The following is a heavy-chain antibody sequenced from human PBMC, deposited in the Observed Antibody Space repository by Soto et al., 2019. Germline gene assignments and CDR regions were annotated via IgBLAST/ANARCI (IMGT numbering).Heavy chain of an antibody. V-gene: IGHV3-30-3*01. J-gene: IGHJ4*02. CDR2: ISYDGSNK. Sequence: GGSLRLSCAASGFTFSSYAMHWVRQAPGKGLEWVAVISYDGSNKYYADSVKGRSTISRDNSKNTLYLQMNSLRAEDTAVYYCARERHDYGDYFSLDDYWGQGTLVTVSS. CDR3: ARERHDYGDYFSLDDY. D-gene: IGHD4-17*01. CDR1: GFTFSSYA.